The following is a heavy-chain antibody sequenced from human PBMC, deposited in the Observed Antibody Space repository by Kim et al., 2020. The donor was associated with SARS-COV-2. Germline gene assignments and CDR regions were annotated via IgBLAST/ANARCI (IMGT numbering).Heavy chain of an antibody. CDR1: GGSISSYY. J-gene: IGHJ6*02. CDR3: AGALRGVCSGGSCYSNYSMVG. CDR2: IYYSGST. D-gene: IGHD2-15*01. V-gene: IGHV4-59*01. Sequence: SETLSLTCTVSGGSISSYYWSWIRQPPGKGLEWIGYIYYSGSTNYNPSLKSRVTISVDTSKNQFSLKLSSVTAADTAVYYCAGALRGVCSGGSCYSNYSMVGWGQGTAVTVSS.